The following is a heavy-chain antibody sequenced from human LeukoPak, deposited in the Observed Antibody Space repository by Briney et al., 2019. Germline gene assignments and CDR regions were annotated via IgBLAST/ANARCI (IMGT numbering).Heavy chain of an antibody. Sequence: PGGSLRLSCAASGFTFSSYDMHWVRQAPGKGLEWVAVIWYDGSNKYYADSVKGRFTISRDNSKNTLYLQMNSLRAEDTAAYYCASMGEPGDYWGQGTLVTVSS. V-gene: IGHV3-33*01. J-gene: IGHJ4*02. CDR1: GFTFSSYD. D-gene: IGHD3-16*01. CDR2: IWYDGSNK. CDR3: ASMGEPGDY.